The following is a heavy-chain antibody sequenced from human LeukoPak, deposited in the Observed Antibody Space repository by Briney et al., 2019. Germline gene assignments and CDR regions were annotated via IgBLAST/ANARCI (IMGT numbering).Heavy chain of an antibody. D-gene: IGHD6-19*01. V-gene: IGHV3-23*01. CDR3: AKDSSRVSGWYQWAPTYYFDY. Sequence: GGSLRLSCAASGFTFSNYAMSWVRQAPGKGLEWVSAISGSGGSTYYADSVKGRFTISRDNSKNTLYLQMNSLRAEDTAVYYCAKDSSRVSGWYQWAPTYYFDYWGQGTLVTVSS. J-gene: IGHJ4*02. CDR2: ISGSGGST. CDR1: GFTFSNYA.